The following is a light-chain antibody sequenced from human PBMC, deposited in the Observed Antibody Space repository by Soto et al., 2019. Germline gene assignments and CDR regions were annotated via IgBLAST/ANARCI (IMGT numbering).Light chain of an antibody. J-gene: IGKJ1*01. Sequence: EIVMTQSPATLSVSPGEIATFSCSASQSVSSNLAWYQQKPGQAPRLLIYGASSRATGISDRFSGSGSGTAFTLTISRLEPEDFAVYYCQKYNNWPQTFGQGTKVDIK. CDR3: QKYNNWPQT. CDR2: GAS. CDR1: QSVSSN. V-gene: IGKV3D-15*01.